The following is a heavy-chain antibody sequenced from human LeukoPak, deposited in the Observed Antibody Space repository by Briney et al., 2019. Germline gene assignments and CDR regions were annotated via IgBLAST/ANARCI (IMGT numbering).Heavy chain of an antibody. CDR3: ARVGFGELSD. CDR1: GFPFNSFW. Sequence: GGSLRLSCAASGFPFNSFWMHWVRQAPGKGLVWVSDMNEYSTTIRYADSVKGRFTISRDNAKNSLYLQMNSLRAEDTAVYYCARVGFGELSDWGQGTLVTVSS. D-gene: IGHD3-10*01. V-gene: IGHV3-74*01. J-gene: IGHJ4*02. CDR2: MNEYSTTI.